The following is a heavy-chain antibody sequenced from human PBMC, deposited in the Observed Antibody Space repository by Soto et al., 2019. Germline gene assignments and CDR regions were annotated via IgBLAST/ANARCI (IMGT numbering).Heavy chain of an antibody. Sequence: GGSLRLSCAASGFTFSSYAMHWVRQAPGKGLERVAVISYDGSLEYYADSVKGRFTISRDNSKNTLYLQMNSLRGEDTAVYYCARAADNSNWNWLDPWGQGTLVTVSS. V-gene: IGHV3-30*04. CDR1: GFTFSSYA. CDR2: ISYDGSLE. J-gene: IGHJ5*02. CDR3: ARAADNSNWNWLDP. D-gene: IGHD6-13*01.